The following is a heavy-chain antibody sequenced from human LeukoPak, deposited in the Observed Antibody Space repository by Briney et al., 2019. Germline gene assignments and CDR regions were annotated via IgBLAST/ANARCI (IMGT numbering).Heavy chain of an antibody. CDR1: GYTFTSYD. CDR3: ARDTGGDGYNTFDY. Sequence: ASVKVSCKASGYTFTSYDINWVRQATGQGLEWMGWMNPNSGNTGYAQKFQGRVTMTRNTSISTAYVELSSLRSEDTAVYYCARDTGGDGYNTFDYWGQGTLVTVSS. J-gene: IGHJ4*02. CDR2: MNPNSGNT. V-gene: IGHV1-8*01. D-gene: IGHD5-24*01.